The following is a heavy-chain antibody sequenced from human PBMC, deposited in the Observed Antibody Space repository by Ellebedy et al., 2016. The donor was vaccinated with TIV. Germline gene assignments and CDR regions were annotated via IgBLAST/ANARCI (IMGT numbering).Heavy chain of an antibody. V-gene: IGHV4-59*11. CDR2: IYYDGST. J-gene: IGHJ4*02. Sequence: MPSETLSLTCTVSGASLSHHYWSWIRQPPGKGLEWIGYIYYDGSTTYSPSLRSRVTISVDTSKNQVSLKLSSVTTADTAIYYCARDTFGGWSGFDYWGQGSLVTVSS. CDR1: GASLSHHY. CDR3: ARDTFGGWSGFDY. D-gene: IGHD3-3*01.